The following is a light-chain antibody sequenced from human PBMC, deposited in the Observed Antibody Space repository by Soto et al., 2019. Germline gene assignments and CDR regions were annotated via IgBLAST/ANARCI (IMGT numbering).Light chain of an antibody. Sequence: QSALTQPASVSGSPGQSITISCTGTSSDVGGYNYVSWYQQHPGKAPKLMIYDVSNRPSGVSNRFSGSKSGNTASLTISGLQAEDEAHSYCSSYTSSSTLVFGGGTKLTVL. V-gene: IGLV2-14*01. CDR3: SSYTSSSTLV. CDR2: DVS. J-gene: IGLJ3*02. CDR1: SSDVGGYNY.